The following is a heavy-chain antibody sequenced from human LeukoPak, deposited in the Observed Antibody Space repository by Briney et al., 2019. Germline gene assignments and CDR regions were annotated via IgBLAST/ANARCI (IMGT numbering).Heavy chain of an antibody. CDR1: GFTFSTYD. CDR2: IIGSGHRT. CDR3: AKVPWGDTSRMVY. J-gene: IGHJ4*02. Sequence: PGGSLRLSCAASGFTFSTYDINWVRQAPGKGLEWVSGIIGSGHRTYYADSVKDRFTISRDNSKKTLYLQMNSLRAEDTAVYYCAKVPWGDTSRMVYWGQGTLVTVSS. V-gene: IGHV3-23*01. D-gene: IGHD1-26*01.